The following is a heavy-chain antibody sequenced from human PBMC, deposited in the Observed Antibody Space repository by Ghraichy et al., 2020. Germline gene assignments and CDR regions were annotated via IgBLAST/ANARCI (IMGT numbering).Heavy chain of an antibody. D-gene: IGHD3-16*01. J-gene: IGHJ4*02. CDR3: AKSPRGGHYDYVWGSPSDY. Sequence: VSAISGSGGSTYYADSVKGRFTISRDNSKNTLYLPMNSLRAEDTAVYYCAKSPRGGHYDYVWGSPSDYCGQG. V-gene: IGHV3-23*01. CDR2: ISGSGGST.